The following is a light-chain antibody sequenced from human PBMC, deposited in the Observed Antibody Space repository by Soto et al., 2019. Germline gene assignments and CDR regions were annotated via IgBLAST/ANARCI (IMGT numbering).Light chain of an antibody. J-gene: IGLJ2*01. CDR3: NPYASSTFPVV. Sequence: QSALTQPPSASGSPGQSVTISCTGASSDIGSYNFVSWYQQHPDKAPKLLIYDVTQRPSGVPDRFSGSKSGNTASLTVSCLLAEDEADYCCNPYASSTFPVVFGGGTQLTVL. CDR1: SSDIGSYNF. CDR2: DVT. V-gene: IGLV2-8*01.